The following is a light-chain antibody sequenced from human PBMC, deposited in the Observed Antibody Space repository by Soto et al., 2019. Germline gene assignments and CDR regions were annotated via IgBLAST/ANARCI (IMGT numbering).Light chain of an antibody. CDR2: EVS. CDR3: CSYAGSSTPYV. CDR1: SSDVGSYNL. J-gene: IGLJ1*01. Sequence: SPSPEQTNTISCTGTSSDVGSYNLVSWYQQHPGKAPKLMIYEVSKRPSGVSNRFSGSKSGNTASLTISGLQAEDEADYYCCSYAGSSTPYVFGAGTKVTVL. V-gene: IGLV2-23*02.